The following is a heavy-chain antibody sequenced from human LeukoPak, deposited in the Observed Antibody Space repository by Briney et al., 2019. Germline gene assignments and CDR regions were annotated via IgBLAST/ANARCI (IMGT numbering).Heavy chain of an antibody. CDR2: INPNSGGT. CDR1: GYTFIGYY. Sequence: ASVKVSCKASGYTFIGYYMHWVRQAPGQGLEWMGWINPNSGGTNYAQKFQGRVTMTRDTSISTAYMELSRLRSDDTAVYYCAREYGSGTYHEYFQHWGQGTLVTVSS. V-gene: IGHV1-2*02. D-gene: IGHD3-10*01. CDR3: AREYGSGTYHEYFQH. J-gene: IGHJ1*01.